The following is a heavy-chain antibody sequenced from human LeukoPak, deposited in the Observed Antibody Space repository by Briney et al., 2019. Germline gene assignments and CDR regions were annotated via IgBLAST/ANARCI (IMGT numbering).Heavy chain of an antibody. CDR3: AKDLHDILTGYYEGNFDY. J-gene: IGHJ4*02. V-gene: IGHV3-23*01. D-gene: IGHD3-9*01. CDR2: ISGSGGST. Sequence: GGSLRLSCAAPGFTFSSYAMSWVRQAPGKGLEWVSAISGSGGSTYYADSVKGRFTISRDNSKNTLYLQMNSLRAEDTAVYYCAKDLHDILTGYYEGNFDYWGQGTLVTVSS. CDR1: GFTFSSYA.